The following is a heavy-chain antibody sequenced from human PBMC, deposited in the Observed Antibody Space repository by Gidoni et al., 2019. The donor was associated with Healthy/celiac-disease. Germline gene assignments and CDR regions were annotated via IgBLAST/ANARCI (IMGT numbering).Heavy chain of an antibody. V-gene: IGHV4-59*01. D-gene: IGHD3-3*01. CDR3: ARTTYYDFWSGYYVFDY. CDR1: GGSISSYY. Sequence: QVQLQESGPGLVKPSETLSLTCTVSGGSISSYYWSWIRQPPGKGLEWIGYIYYSGSTNYNPSLKSRVTISVDTSKNQFSLKLSSVTAADTAVYYCARTTYYDFWSGYYVFDYWGQGTLVTVSS. J-gene: IGHJ4*02. CDR2: IYYSGST.